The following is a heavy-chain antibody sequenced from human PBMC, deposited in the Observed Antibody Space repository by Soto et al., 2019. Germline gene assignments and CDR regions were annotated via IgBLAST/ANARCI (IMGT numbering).Heavy chain of an antibody. CDR1: GGSISSGGYY. J-gene: IGHJ4*02. Sequence: LSLTCTVSGGSISSGGYYWSWIRQHPGKGLEWIGYIYYSGSTYYNPSLKSRVTISVDTSKNQFSLKLSSVTAADTAVYYCASGTTMVRGVRRGPPYYFDYWGQGTLVTVSS. V-gene: IGHV4-31*03. CDR3: ASGTTMVRGVRRGPPYYFDY. D-gene: IGHD3-10*01. CDR2: IYYSGST.